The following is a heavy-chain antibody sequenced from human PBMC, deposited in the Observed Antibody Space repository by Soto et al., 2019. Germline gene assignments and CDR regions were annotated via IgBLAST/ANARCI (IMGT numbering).Heavy chain of an antibody. CDR3: ARGGFDTSGYLDH. CDR2: IYPGDSDT. CDR1: GYNFDTYW. Sequence: EVHLVQSGAEVKKPGESLQISCLGSGYNFDTYWIGWVRQKPGKGLEWMGIIYPGDSDTRYTPSFEGPVTISADKSITTAYLQWSSLKVSDTAIYYCARGGFDTSGYLDHWGQGTLVIVSS. D-gene: IGHD3-22*01. J-gene: IGHJ4*02. V-gene: IGHV5-51*01.